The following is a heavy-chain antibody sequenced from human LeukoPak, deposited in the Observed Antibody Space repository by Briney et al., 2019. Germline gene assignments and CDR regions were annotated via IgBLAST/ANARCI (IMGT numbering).Heavy chain of an antibody. Sequence: ASVKVSCKASGYTFTTNGISWVRQAPGQGLEWMAWISPDNGDTKYAQEFQGRLTVTTDTSTSTAYMELRSLRSDDTAVYYCARLRGGIYSNRDAFDIWGQGTMVTVSP. CDR2: ISPDNGDT. J-gene: IGHJ3*02. D-gene: IGHD3-16*01. V-gene: IGHV1-18*04. CDR1: GYTFTTNG. CDR3: ARLRGGIYSNRDAFDI.